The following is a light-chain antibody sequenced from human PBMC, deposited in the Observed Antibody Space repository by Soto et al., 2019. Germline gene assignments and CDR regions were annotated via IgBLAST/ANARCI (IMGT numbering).Light chain of an antibody. CDR1: NIGSKS. CDR2: YDS. Sequence: SYELTQPPSVSVAPGQTARITCGGNNIGSKSVHWYQQKPGQAPVLVIYYDSDRPSGIPERFSGSNSGNTATLTISRVEAGDEADYYCQVWDSREVFGGGTKVTAL. V-gene: IGLV3-21*04. J-gene: IGLJ2*01. CDR3: QVWDSREV.